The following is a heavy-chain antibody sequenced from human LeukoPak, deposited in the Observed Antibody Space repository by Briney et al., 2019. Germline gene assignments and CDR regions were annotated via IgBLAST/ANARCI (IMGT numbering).Heavy chain of an antibody. CDR3: ARDRAMVRGVIEN. CDR2: INSDGSST. V-gene: IGHV3-74*01. D-gene: IGHD3-10*01. Sequence: PAGGSLRLSCAASGFTLSSYWMHWVRQAPGKGLVWVSRINSDGSSTSYADSVKGRFTISRDNAKNTLYLQMNSLRAEDTAVYYCARDRAMVRGVIENWGQGTLVTVSS. CDR1: GFTLSSYW. J-gene: IGHJ4*02.